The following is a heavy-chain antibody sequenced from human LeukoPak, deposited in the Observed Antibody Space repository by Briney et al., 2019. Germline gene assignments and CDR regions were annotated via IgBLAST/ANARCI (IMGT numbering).Heavy chain of an antibody. CDR1: GFTFSSYG. CDR3: ARELGAYYGLGD. CDR2: IWYDGSNK. V-gene: IGHV3-33*01. D-gene: IGHD3-10*01. J-gene: IGHJ4*02. Sequence: GGSLRLSCAASGFTFSSYGMHWVRQAPGKGLEWVAVIWYDGSNKYYADSVKGRFTISRDNSKNTLYLQMNSLRAEDTAAYYCARELGAYYGLGDWGQGTLVTVSS.